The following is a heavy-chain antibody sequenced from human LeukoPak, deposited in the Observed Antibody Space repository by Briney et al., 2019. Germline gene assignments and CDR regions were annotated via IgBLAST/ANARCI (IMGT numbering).Heavy chain of an antibody. CDR2: INQDGSEK. D-gene: IGHD6-19*01. CDR1: GFTFNNYW. CDR3: ARGTIAVAGIDY. Sequence: GGSLRLSCAASGFTFNNYWMSWFRQAPGKGLEWVANINQDGSEKHYVDSVKGRFTISRDNAKNSLYLQMNSLRAEDTAVYYCARGTIAVAGIDYWGQGTLVTVSS. J-gene: IGHJ4*02. V-gene: IGHV3-7*01.